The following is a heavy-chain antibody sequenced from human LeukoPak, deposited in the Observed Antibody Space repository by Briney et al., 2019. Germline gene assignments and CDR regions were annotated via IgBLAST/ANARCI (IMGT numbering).Heavy chain of an antibody. V-gene: IGHV3-7*04. Sequence: PGGSLRLSCAASGFTFRSHWMTWVRQAPGKGLEWVANIKPDGSEPYYVDSVMGRFSISRDNAKNSLYLQMNSLRAEDTAVYYCARANIVATYFDYWGQGTLVTVSS. CDR2: IKPDGSEP. J-gene: IGHJ4*02. D-gene: IGHD5-12*01. CDR1: GFTFRSHW. CDR3: ARANIVATYFDY.